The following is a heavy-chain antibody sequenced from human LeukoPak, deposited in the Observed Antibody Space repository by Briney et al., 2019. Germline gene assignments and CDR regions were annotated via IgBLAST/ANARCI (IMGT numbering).Heavy chain of an antibody. Sequence: SETLSLTCTVSGGSISSYYWSWIRQPAGKGLEWIGRIYTSGSTNYNPSLKSRVTMSVDTSENQFSLKLSSVTAADTAVYYCARDLYRDYDFWSGHIYGMDVWGQGTTVTVSS. CDR1: GGSISSYY. V-gene: IGHV4-4*07. D-gene: IGHD3-3*01. CDR3: ARDLYRDYDFWSGHIYGMDV. J-gene: IGHJ6*02. CDR2: IYTSGST.